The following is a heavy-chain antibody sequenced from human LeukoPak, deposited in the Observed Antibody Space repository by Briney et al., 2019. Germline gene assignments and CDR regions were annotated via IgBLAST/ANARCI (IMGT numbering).Heavy chain of an antibody. CDR1: GFTFSSYS. J-gene: IGHJ4*02. Sequence: GGSLRLSCAASGFTFSSYSMNWVRQAPGKGLECVSYISSSSTTIYYADSVKGRFTISRDNAKNSLYLQMNSLKTEDTAVYYCTTDGQKTYYDFWSEHYRAGTEYWGQGTLVTVSS. V-gene: IGHV3-48*04. CDR2: ISSSSTTI. CDR3: TTDGQKTYYDFWSEHYRAGTEY. D-gene: IGHD3-3*01.